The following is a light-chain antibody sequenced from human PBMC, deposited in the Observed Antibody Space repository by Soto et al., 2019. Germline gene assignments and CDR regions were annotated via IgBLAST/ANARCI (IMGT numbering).Light chain of an antibody. CDR1: QSVSGSY. CDR3: HQYGDAPQS. J-gene: IGKJ2*01. Sequence: NVLTQSPGTLSLSPGERATLSCRASQSVSGSYLAWYQQKPGQAPRLLIYLASTRANGIPDRFSGSASGPDFTLGISRLEPEDSAVYYCHQYGDAPQSCGEGTKLEI. CDR2: LAS. V-gene: IGKV3-20*01.